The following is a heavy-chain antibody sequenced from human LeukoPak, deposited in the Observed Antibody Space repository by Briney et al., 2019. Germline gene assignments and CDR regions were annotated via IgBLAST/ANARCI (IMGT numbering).Heavy chain of an antibody. J-gene: IGHJ5*02. CDR2: IYSSGTT. CDR1: GGSISNFY. D-gene: IGHD5-18*01. Sequence: SQTLFLTCTVSGGSISNFYWGWIRQPPGKGLEWIGYIYSSGTTNYNPSLKSRVTIPLDTSKNQFSLELSSVTAADTAVYYCARDTRAYNYGLDLWGQGTLVTVSS. V-gene: IGHV4-59*01. CDR3: ARDTRAYNYGLDL.